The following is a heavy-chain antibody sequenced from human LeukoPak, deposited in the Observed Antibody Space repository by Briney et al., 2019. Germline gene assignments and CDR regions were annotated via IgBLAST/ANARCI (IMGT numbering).Heavy chain of an antibody. CDR3: ARSQSGSRFDY. D-gene: IGHD1-26*01. V-gene: IGHV4-39*07. CDR2: IYYSGST. CDR1: GGSIISSSYF. J-gene: IGHJ4*02. Sequence: PSETLSLTCTVSGGSIISSSYFWGWIRQPPEKGLEWIGYIYYSGSTYYNPSLKSRVTISLDTSKNQVSLKVSSVTAADTAVYYCARSQSGSRFDYWGQGTLVTVSS.